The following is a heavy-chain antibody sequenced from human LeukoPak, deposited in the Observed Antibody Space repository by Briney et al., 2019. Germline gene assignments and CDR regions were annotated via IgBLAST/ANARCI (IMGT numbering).Heavy chain of an antibody. Sequence: PGGSLRLSCAAPGFTFSNYAMSWVRQAPGKGLEWVSAISASGGTTYYAGSVKGRFTISRDNSKNTLYLQMNSLRAEDTAVYSCAKANSCSGGRCYSFDYWGQGTLVTVSS. J-gene: IGHJ4*02. D-gene: IGHD2-15*01. CDR3: AKANSCSGGRCYSFDY. CDR2: ISASGGTT. V-gene: IGHV3-23*01. CDR1: GFTFSNYA.